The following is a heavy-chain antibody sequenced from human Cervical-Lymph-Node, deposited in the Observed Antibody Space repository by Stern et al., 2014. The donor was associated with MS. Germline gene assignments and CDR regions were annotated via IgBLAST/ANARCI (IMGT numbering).Heavy chain of an antibody. Sequence: VPLVESGAEVREPGASVKVSCKASGYTFTNYYMHWVRQAPGQGLEWMGMIKPSGGSTSSAQKFQGRVTMTRDTSTSTVYMELSSLRSEDTAVYYCARDHGGTYYGLPDYWGQGTLVTVSS. CDR2: IKPSGGST. CDR1: GYTFTNYY. D-gene: IGHD1-26*01. J-gene: IGHJ4*02. CDR3: ARDHGGTYYGLPDY. V-gene: IGHV1-46*01.